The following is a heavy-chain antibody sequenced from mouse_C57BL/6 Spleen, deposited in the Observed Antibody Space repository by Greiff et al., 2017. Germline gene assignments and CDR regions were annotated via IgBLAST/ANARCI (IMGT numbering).Heavy chain of an antibody. CDR1: GYAFSSYW. D-gene: IGHD2-4*01. CDR2: IYPGDGDT. V-gene: IGHV1-80*01. J-gene: IGHJ1*03. Sequence: QVQLQQSGAELVKPGASVKISCKASGYAFSSYWMNWVKQRPGKGLEWIGQIYPGDGDTNYNGKFKGKATLTADKSSSTAYMQLSSLTSEDSAVYFCARGGIYYDPYWYFDVWGTGTTVTVSS. CDR3: ARGGIYYDPYWYFDV.